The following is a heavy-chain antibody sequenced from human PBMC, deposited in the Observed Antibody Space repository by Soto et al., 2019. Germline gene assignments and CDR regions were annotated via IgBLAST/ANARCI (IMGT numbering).Heavy chain of an antibody. J-gene: IGHJ6*03. D-gene: IGHD3-10*01. V-gene: IGHV3-33*01. CDR2: IWSDEGNK. Sequence: GGSLRLSCAASGFTFSSYGMHWVRQAPGKGLEWVAIIWSDEGNKFYADSVKGRFTISRDISKNTLYLQMNSLRSEDTAVYYCARESLPFFYYMDVWGRGTTVTVSS. CDR1: GFTFSSYG. CDR3: ARESLPFFYYMDV.